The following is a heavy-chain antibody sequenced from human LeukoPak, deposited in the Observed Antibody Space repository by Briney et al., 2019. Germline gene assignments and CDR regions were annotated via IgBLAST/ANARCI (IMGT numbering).Heavy chain of an antibody. J-gene: IGHJ4*02. V-gene: IGHV3-23*01. CDR1: ASTSSSYA. CDR2: TSGSGGST. D-gene: IGHD5-12*01. Sequence: GGSLRPSCAASASTSSSYAMSWDRPAQGKGMEWVSATSGSGGSTSYADSVKGRLTIPRDKPKNTMYMQMNSLRAEQPAIYYRANPGGVATKYFDYWGQGTLVTVSS. CDR3: ANPGGVATKYFDY.